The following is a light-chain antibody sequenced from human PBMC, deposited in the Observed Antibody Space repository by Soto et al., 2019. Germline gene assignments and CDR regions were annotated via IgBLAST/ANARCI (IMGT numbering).Light chain of an antibody. Sequence: QSVLTQPASVSGSPGQSITISCTGTSSDVGGYNYVSWYQQHPGKAPKLMIYDVSNRPSGVSNRFSGSKSGDTASLTISGLQAHDEADYYCSSYTSSSTSYAFGTGTKVTVL. V-gene: IGLV2-14*01. CDR2: DVS. CDR3: SSYTSSSTSYA. CDR1: SSDVGGYNY. J-gene: IGLJ1*01.